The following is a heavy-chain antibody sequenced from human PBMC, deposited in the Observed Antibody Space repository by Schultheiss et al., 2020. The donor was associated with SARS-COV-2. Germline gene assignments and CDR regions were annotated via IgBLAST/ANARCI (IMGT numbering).Heavy chain of an antibody. CDR2: ISWNSGSI. D-gene: IGHD5-24*01. CDR1: GFTFDDYA. J-gene: IGHJ4*02. V-gene: IGHV3-9*01. CDR3: ARTALMATYSFEDY. Sequence: GGSLRLSCAASGFTFDDYAMHWVRQAPGKGLEWVSGISWNSGSIGYADSVKGRFTISRDNSKNTLYLEMNSLRGDDTAVYYCARTALMATYSFEDYWGQGTLVTVSS.